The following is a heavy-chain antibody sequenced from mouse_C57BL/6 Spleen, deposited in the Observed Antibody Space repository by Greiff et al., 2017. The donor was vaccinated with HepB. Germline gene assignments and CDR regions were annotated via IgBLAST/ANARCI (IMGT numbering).Heavy chain of an antibody. V-gene: IGHV1-81*01. Sequence: QVQLKQSGAELARPGASVKLSCKASGYTFTSYGISWVKQRTGLGLEWIGEIYPRSGNTYYNEKFKGKATLTADKSSSTAYMELRSLTSEDSAVYFCARSEYSNYSAWFAYWGQGTLVTVSA. CDR1: GYTFTSYG. CDR2: IYPRSGNT. D-gene: IGHD2-5*01. CDR3: ARSEYSNYSAWFAY. J-gene: IGHJ3*01.